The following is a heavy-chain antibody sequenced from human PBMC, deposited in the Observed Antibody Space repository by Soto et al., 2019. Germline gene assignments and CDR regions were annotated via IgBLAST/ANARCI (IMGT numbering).Heavy chain of an antibody. V-gene: IGHV3-33*01. D-gene: IGHD3-10*01. J-gene: IGHJ4*02. CDR2: IWYDGSKK. CDR3: ARVRGGSGTCPPLY. CDR1: GFTFSLFG. Sequence: QVQLVESGGGVVQPGRSLRLSCAASGFTFSLFGMHWVRQAPGKGLEWVAVIWYDGSKKYYADSVKGRFTISRDNSNNMLHLEMNSLRAEDTAVYYCARVRGGSGTCPPLYWGQGTLVTVSS.